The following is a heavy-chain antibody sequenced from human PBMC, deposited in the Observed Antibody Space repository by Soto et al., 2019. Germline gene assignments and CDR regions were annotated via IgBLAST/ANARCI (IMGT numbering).Heavy chain of an antibody. Sequence: ASVKVSCKASGYTFTSYGISWVRQAPGQGLEWMGWISAYNGKTNYAQKLRGRVTMTTDESTSTAYMELSSLRSEDTAVYYCARGRIYCSGGSCYDWFDPWGQGTLVTVSS. CDR1: GYTFTSYG. CDR3: ARGRIYCSGGSCYDWFDP. CDR2: ISAYNGKT. D-gene: IGHD2-15*01. V-gene: IGHV1-18*04. J-gene: IGHJ5*02.